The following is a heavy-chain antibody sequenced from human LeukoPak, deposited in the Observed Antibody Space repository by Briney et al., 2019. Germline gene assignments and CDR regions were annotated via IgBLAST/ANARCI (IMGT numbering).Heavy chain of an antibody. J-gene: IGHJ2*01. D-gene: IGHD5-12*01. CDR3: ARVRKYSGYYSWYFDL. Sequence: SETLSLTCTVSGGSISSSSYYWGWIRQPPGKGLEWIGSIYYSGSTYYNPSLKSRVTISVDTSKNQFSLKLSSVTAADTAVYYCARVRKYSGYYSWYFDLWGRGTLVTVSS. CDR2: IYYSGST. V-gene: IGHV4-39*07. CDR1: GGSISSSSYY.